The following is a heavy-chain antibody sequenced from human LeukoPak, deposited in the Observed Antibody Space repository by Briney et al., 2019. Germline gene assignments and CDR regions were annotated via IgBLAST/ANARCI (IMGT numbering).Heavy chain of an antibody. CDR1: GFTFGSYA. V-gene: IGHV3-23*01. Sequence: GGSLRLSCAASGFTFGSYAMSWVRQTPGKGLDWVSAISAGGGNAYYADSVQGRFTISRDNSKNTLYLQMNSLRAEDTAVYYCAKQLGYCSDGSCYFPYWGQGTLVTVSS. CDR2: ISAGGGNA. D-gene: IGHD2-15*01. J-gene: IGHJ4*02. CDR3: AKQLGYCSDGSCYFPY.